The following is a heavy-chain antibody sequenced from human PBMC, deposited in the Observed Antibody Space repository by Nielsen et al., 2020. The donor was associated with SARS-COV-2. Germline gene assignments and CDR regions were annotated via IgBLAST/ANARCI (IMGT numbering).Heavy chain of an antibody. Sequence: ASVKVSCKASGYTFTVYYIHWVRQAPGQGLEWMGRINPYSGGTNYAQKFQGTVTMTRDASISTVYMELTSDDTAVYYCARARSTIFGLVMSYGMDVWGQGPTVIVSS. D-gene: IGHD3/OR15-3a*01. CDR2: INPYSGGT. J-gene: IGHJ6*02. CDR3: ARARSTIFGLVMSYGMDV. V-gene: IGHV1-2*06. CDR1: GYTFTVYY.